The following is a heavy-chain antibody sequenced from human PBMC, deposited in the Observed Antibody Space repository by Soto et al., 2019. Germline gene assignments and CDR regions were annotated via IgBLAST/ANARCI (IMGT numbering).Heavy chain of an antibody. CDR3: ARGGIGYCSGATCFYTAFDV. V-gene: IGHV3-7*01. D-gene: IGHD2-15*01. J-gene: IGHJ3*01. Sequence: EVPLVESGGGLVQPGGSLRLSCAASGFTFSTYWMSWVRQAPGKGLEWLANIKEDGREKYYVDSLKGRFTISRDNAKNSLYVQMNSLRVEDTAVYYCARGGIGYCSGATCFYTAFDVWGQGSMVTVSS. CDR2: IKEDGREK. CDR1: GFTFSTYW.